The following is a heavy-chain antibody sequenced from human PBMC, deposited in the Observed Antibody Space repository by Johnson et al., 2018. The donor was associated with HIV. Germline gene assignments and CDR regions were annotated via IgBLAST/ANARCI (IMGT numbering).Heavy chain of an antibody. CDR1: GLTFEDYG. J-gene: IGHJ3*02. V-gene: IGHV3-20*04. CDR3: ARDEPGSSWAFDI. CDR2: INWNGGST. Sequence: VQLVESGGGLVQPGRSLRLSCAASGLTFEDYGMSWVRQAPGKGLEWVSGINWNGGSTGYADSVEGRFTISRDNARNSLFLQLNSLRVEDTALYYCARDEPGSSWAFDIWGQGTMVTVSS. D-gene: IGHD6-13*01.